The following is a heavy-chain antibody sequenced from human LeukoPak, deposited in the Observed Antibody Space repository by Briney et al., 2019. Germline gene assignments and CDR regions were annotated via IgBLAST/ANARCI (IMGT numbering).Heavy chain of an antibody. CDR3: AKDVSRMDGDYPTWYIDY. CDR1: GFTSSIYA. V-gene: IGHV3-23*01. CDR2: ISGSVGRT. D-gene: IGHD4-17*01. J-gene: IGHJ4*02. Sequence: GGCLRLSCAASGFTSSIYAMSWVRQAPGEGLEWVSAISGSVGRTYYADSVKGRFTISRDTSKNTLYLQMNSLRAEDTSVYYCAKDVSRMDGDYPTWYIDYWGQGTLVTVSS.